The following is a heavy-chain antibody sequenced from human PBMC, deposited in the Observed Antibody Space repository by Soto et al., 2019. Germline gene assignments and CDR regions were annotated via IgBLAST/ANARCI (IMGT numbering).Heavy chain of an antibody. D-gene: IGHD5-18*01. J-gene: IGHJ6*02. Sequence: PSETLSLTCAVYGGSFSGYYWSWIRQPPGKGLEWIGEINHSGSTNYNPSLKSRVTISVDTSKNQFSLKLSSVTAADTAVYYCARGRRNSYGYGYYYYYGMDVWGQGTTVTVSS. CDR2: INHSGST. V-gene: IGHV4-34*01. CDR3: ARGRRNSYGYGYYYYYGMDV. CDR1: GGSFSGYY.